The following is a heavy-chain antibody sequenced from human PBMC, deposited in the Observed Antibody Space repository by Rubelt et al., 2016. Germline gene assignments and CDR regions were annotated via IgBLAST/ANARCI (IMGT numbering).Heavy chain of an antibody. CDR2: WHSGST. Sequence: WHSGSTNSNPSLKSRVHITIDKPKNQFSLKMTSVTAADTAVYSCARTASGYNFDFDYWGQGTLVTVSS. CDR3: ARTASGYNFDFDY. V-gene: IGHV4-4*01. D-gene: IGHD1-1*01. J-gene: IGHJ4*02.